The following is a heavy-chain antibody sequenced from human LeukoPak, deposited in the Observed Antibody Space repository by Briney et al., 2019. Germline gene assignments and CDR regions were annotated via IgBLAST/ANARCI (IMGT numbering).Heavy chain of an antibody. CDR3: ARELPSYYDSSGYFSV. V-gene: IGHV3-33*01. Sequence: PGRSLRLSCAASGFTFSIYGMHWARQAPGKGLEWVAVIWYDGSNKYYADSVKGRFTISRDNSKNTLYLQMNSLRAEDTAVYYCARELPSYYDSSGYFSVWGQGTLVTVSS. CDR1: GFTFSIYG. D-gene: IGHD3-22*01. CDR2: IWYDGSNK. J-gene: IGHJ4*02.